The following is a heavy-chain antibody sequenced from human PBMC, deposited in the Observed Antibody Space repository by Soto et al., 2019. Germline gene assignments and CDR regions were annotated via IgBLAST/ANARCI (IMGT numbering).Heavy chain of an antibody. V-gene: IGHV3-48*01. Sequence: GGSLRLSCAASGFTFSSYSMNWVRQAPGKGLEWVSYISSSSSTIYYADSVKGRFTISRDNAKNSLYLQMNSLRAEDTAVYYCAREGVTMVRVVTTCYFDYWGQGTLVTVSS. CDR1: GFTFSSYS. D-gene: IGHD3-10*01. CDR2: ISSSSSTI. J-gene: IGHJ4*02. CDR3: AREGVTMVRVVTTCYFDY.